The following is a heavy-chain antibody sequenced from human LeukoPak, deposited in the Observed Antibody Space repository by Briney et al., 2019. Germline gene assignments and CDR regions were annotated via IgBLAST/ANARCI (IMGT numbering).Heavy chain of an antibody. V-gene: IGHV4-34*01. D-gene: IGHD2/OR15-2a*01. CDR1: GGSFSGYY. CDR2: INHSGST. CDR3: ARGLSIELYYYYYYMDV. J-gene: IGHJ6*03. Sequence: SETLSLTCAVNGGSFSGYYWSWIRQSPGKGLEWIGEINHSGSTNYNPSLKSRVTISVDTSKNQFYLKVSSVTAADTAVYYCARGLSIELYYYYYYMDVWGKGTTVTVSS.